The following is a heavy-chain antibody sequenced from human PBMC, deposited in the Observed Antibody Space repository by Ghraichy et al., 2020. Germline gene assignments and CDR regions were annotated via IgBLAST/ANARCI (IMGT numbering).Heavy chain of an antibody. D-gene: IGHD3-16*01. CDR2: IYSGGST. J-gene: IGHJ4*02. V-gene: IGHV4-59*01. CDR3: ARSPWFGGDYYFDY. Sequence: WIGYIYSGGSTNFHPSLKSRVTISVDTSKNQFSLKLRSVTAADTAVYYCARSPWFGGDYYFDYWCQG.